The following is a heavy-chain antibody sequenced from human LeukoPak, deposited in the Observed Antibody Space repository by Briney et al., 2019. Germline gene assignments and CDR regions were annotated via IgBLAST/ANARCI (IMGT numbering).Heavy chain of an antibody. J-gene: IGHJ3*02. D-gene: IGHD2-21*02. CDR3: AIGHDPIVVVTATLLRADAFDI. Sequence: ASVKVSCKASGGTFSSYTISWVRQDPGQGLEWMGAIIPIFGTANYAQKFQGRVTITADESTSTAYMELSSLRSEDTAVYYCAIGHDPIVVVTATLLRADAFDIWGQGTMVTVPS. CDR1: GGTFSSYT. V-gene: IGHV1-69*01. CDR2: IIPIFGTA.